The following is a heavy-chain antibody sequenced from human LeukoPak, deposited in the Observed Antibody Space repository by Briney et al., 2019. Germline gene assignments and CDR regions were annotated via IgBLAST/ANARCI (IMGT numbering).Heavy chain of an antibody. V-gene: IGHV1-18*01. CDR1: GYTFTIYG. Sequence: GASVTVSCTASGYTFTIYGISWVRQAPGQGMEWMGWISAYNGNTNYAQKLQGRVTMTTDTSTSTAYMELRSLRSDDTAVYYCAREYCSSTSCYLDVWGQGTTVTVSS. CDR3: AREYCSSTSCYLDV. D-gene: IGHD2-2*01. J-gene: IGHJ6*02. CDR2: ISAYNGNT.